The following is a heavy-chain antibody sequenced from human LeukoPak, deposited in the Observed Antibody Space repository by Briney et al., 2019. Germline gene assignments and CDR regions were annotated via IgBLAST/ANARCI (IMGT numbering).Heavy chain of an antibody. CDR3: ARDAGYDILTGYPYYYYYMDV. CDR1: GFTFSSYS. CDR2: ISISSSYI. Sequence: GGSLRLSCAASGFTFSSYSMNWVRQAPGKGLEWVSSISISSSYIYYADSVKGRFTISRDNAKNSLYLQMNSLRAEDTAVYYCARDAGYDILTGYPYYYYYMDVWGKGTTVTVSS. V-gene: IGHV3-21*01. J-gene: IGHJ6*03. D-gene: IGHD3-9*01.